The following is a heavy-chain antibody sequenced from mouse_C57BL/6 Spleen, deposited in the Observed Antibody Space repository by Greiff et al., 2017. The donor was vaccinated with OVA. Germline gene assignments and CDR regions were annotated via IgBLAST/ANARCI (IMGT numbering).Heavy chain of an antibody. D-gene: IGHD2-2*01. CDR1: GYTFTDYN. Sequence: EVKVVESGPELVKPGASVKMSCKASGYTFTDYNMHWVKQSHGKSLEWIGYINPNNGGTSYNQKFKGKATLTVNKSSSTAYMELRSLTSEDSAVYYCARGGLRNAMDYWGQGTSVTVSS. V-gene: IGHV1-22*01. CDR2: INPNNGGT. CDR3: ARGGLRNAMDY. J-gene: IGHJ4*01.